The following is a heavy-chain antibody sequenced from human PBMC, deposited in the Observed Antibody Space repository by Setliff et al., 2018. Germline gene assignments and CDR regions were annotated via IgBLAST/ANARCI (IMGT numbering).Heavy chain of an antibody. Sequence: GGSLRLSCAASGFNFSDYGMHWVRQAPGKGLEWVAVISSDGNNKYYADSVKGRFTISRDNSKNTLYLQMNSLRAEETGVYYCAKWRGYYYMDVWGKGTTVTVSS. V-gene: IGHV3-30*18. CDR1: GFNFSDYG. CDR2: ISSDGNNK. J-gene: IGHJ6*03. CDR3: AKWRGYYYMDV.